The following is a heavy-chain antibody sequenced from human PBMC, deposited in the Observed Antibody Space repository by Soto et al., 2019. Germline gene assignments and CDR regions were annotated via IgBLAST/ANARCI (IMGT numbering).Heavy chain of an antibody. Sequence: ESGGGVVQPGRSLRLSCAASGFTFSSYGMHWVRQAPGKGLEWVAVISYDGSNKYYADSVKGRFTISRDNSKNTLYLQMNSLRAEDTAVYYCAKDLVRAVDTAMVTFYYYGMDVWGQGTTVTVSS. CDR1: GFTFSSYG. CDR3: AKDLVRAVDTAMVTFYYYGMDV. CDR2: ISYDGSNK. J-gene: IGHJ6*02. V-gene: IGHV3-30*18. D-gene: IGHD5-18*01.